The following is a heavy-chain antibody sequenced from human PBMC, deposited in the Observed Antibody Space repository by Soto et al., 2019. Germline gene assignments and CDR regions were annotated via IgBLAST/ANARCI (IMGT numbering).Heavy chain of an antibody. CDR3: ARLSEESSSSNYYYFHMDV. D-gene: IGHD6-6*01. V-gene: IGHV1-8*01. CDR2: MNPQTGNT. CDR1: GYTFTRYD. Sequence: QVQLVQSGSEGKEPGASMKISCQASGYTFTRYDITWVRQATGQGLEWMGWMNPQTGNTAYAEKFQGRVTMTRSTSINTAYMELSGLRSEDTAVYYCARLSEESSSSNYYYFHMDVWGKGSTVTVSS. J-gene: IGHJ6*03.